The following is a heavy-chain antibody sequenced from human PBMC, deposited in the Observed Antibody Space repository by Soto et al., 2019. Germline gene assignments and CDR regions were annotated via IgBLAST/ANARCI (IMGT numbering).Heavy chain of an antibody. V-gene: IGHV4-30-2*01. J-gene: IGHJ1*01. CDR1: GGSISSGDYS. CDR2: IYRNGNT. Sequence: QLQLQESGSGLVKPSQTLSLTCAVSGGSISSGDYSWSWIRQPPGKGLEWIGYIYRNGNTYYNPSLKSRVTRSIDTSKNQFSLKLTSMTDADTAVYYCARGHDANDSWGQGTLVTVSS. CDR3: ARGHDANDS. D-gene: IGHD5-12*01.